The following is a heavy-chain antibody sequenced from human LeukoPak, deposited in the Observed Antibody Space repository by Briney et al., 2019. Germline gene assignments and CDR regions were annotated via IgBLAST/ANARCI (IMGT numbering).Heavy chain of an antibody. D-gene: IGHD3-10*01. Sequence: GGSLRLSCAASGFTVSSNYMSWVRQAPGKGLEWASVIYSGGSTYYADSVKGRFTISRDNSKNTLYLQMNSLRAEDTAVYYCARGPGGIRAHSFDYWGQGTLVTVSS. CDR1: GFTVSSNY. CDR2: IYSGGST. J-gene: IGHJ4*02. V-gene: IGHV3-53*01. CDR3: ARGPGGIRAHSFDY.